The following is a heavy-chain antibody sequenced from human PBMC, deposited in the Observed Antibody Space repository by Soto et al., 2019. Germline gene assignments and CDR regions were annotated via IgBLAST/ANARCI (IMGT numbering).Heavy chain of an antibody. D-gene: IGHD6-19*01. V-gene: IGHV1-69*02. CDR2: IIPILGIA. Sequence: SVKGSCKAFGCTFSSDTISWVRHAPGQVLEWMGRIIPILGIANYAQKFQGRVTITADKSTSTAYMELSSLRSEDTAVYYCARVANSGWYGGAFDIWGQGTMVTVSS. J-gene: IGHJ3*02. CDR1: GCTFSSDT. CDR3: ARVANSGWYGGAFDI.